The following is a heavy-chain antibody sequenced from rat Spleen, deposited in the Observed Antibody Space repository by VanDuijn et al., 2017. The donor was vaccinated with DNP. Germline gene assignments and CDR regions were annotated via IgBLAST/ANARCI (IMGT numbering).Heavy chain of an antibody. D-gene: IGHD1-12*01. V-gene: IGHV5-7*01. CDR3: ARHRTIMPYYYSMDA. Sequence: EVLLVESDGGLVQPGRSLKLSCAVSGFTFNDYYMAWVRQAPAKGLEWVATISYNGGTPYYRDSVKGRFTISRDNAQSTLYLQMDSLRSEETATYYCARHRTIMPYYYSMDAWGQGASVTVSS. CDR2: ISYNGGTP. CDR1: GFTFNDYY. J-gene: IGHJ4*01.